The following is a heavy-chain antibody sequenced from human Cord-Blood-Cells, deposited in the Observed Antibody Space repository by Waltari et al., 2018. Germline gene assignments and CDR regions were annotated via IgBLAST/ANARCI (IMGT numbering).Heavy chain of an antibody. CDR2: ISYDGSNK. V-gene: IGHV3-30*04. Sequence: QVQLVESGGGVVQPGRSLRLPCAASGFTFSSYAMHGVRQAPGKGLEWVAVISYDGSNKYYADSVKGRFTISRDNSKNTLYLQMNSLRAEDTAVYYCVVGLKAAGKDYWGQGTLVTVSS. J-gene: IGHJ4*02. CDR1: GFTFSSYA. CDR3: VVGLKAAGKDY. D-gene: IGHD6-13*01.